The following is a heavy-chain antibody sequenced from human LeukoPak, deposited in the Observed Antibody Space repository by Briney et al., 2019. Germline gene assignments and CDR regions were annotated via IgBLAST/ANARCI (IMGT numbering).Heavy chain of an antibody. J-gene: IGHJ5*02. CDR3: ARSYAHWRFDP. D-gene: IGHD4-17*01. CDR1: VDSIKNYH. V-gene: IGHV4-59*01. Sequence: SETLSLTCTVSVDSIKNYHWGWIRQSPGKELEWIGYFSYSGSTKYNPSLKSRVTISGDTSKNQFSLNLTSVTAADTAFYYCARSYAHWRFDPWGQGTLVLVSS. CDR2: FSYSGST.